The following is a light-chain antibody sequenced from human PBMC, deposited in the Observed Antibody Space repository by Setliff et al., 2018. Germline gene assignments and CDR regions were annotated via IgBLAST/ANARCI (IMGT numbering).Light chain of an antibody. CDR2: TAS. Sequence: DTQMTQSPSSLSASVGDRVTITCRASQGISSRLAWYQQKPGKVPKLLIHTASTLESGVPSRFSGSGSGTDFTLTISSLRPEDVATYYCQKCDSAPFTFGQGTRLEIK. CDR3: QKCDSAPFT. CDR1: QGISSR. V-gene: IGKV1-27*01. J-gene: IGKJ5*01.